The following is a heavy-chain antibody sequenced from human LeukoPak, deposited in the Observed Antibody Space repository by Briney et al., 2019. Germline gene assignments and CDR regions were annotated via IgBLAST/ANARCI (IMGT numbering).Heavy chain of an antibody. V-gene: IGHV1-69*04. J-gene: IGHJ4*02. CDR3: ARGPQVVAATLDY. D-gene: IGHD2-15*01. CDR1: GGTFSSYA. Sequence: ASVKVSCKASGGTFSSYAISWVRQVPGQGLEWMGRIIPILGIANYAQKFQGRVTITADKSTSTAYMELSSLRSEDTAVYYCARGPQVVAATLDYWGQGTLVTVSS. CDR2: IIPILGIA.